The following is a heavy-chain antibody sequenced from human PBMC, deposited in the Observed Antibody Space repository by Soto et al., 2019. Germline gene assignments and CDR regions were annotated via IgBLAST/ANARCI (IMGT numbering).Heavy chain of an antibody. D-gene: IGHD2-2*01. Sequence: PGVSLRVSCAASGFTVSSNYISWVRQAPGKGLEWVSVIYSGGSTYYADSVKGRFTISRDNSKNTLYLQMNSLRAEDTAVYYCARHGFVPAATDYYEIDVRAQRATVPVSS. CDR2: IYSGGST. CDR3: ARHGFVPAATDYYEIDV. CDR1: GFTVSSNY. J-gene: IGHJ6*02. V-gene: IGHV3-53*01.